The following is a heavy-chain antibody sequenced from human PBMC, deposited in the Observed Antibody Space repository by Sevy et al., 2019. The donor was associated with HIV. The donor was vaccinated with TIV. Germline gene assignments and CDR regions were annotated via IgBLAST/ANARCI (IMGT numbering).Heavy chain of an antibody. V-gene: IGHV3-23*01. Sequence: GGSLRLSCAASGFIFSNYAMSWVRQAPGKGLEWVSAISGSGVSTYYADSVKGRFTISRDNSKNTLYLQMNSRRAEDTDIYYCAKVRDSSSWYGGDYFDCWGQGSLVTVSS. CDR1: GFIFSNYA. J-gene: IGHJ4*02. D-gene: IGHD6-13*01. CDR3: AKVRDSSSWYGGDYFDC. CDR2: ISGSGVST.